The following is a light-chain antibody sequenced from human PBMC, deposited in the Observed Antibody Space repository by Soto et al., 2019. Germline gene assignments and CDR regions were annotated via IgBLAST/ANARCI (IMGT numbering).Light chain of an antibody. J-gene: IGKJ2*01. Sequence: IQMTQSPSSLSASVGDGVTLTCRASHTIATYLNWYQQKPWQVPEVVIYGASRLHVGVPSRFTSSGYGKNFTLSSKNLQPEDFAIYYWQQFYDYPHTFGQGTKLEVK. V-gene: IGKV1-39*01. CDR3: QQFYDYPHT. CDR2: GAS. CDR1: HTIATY.